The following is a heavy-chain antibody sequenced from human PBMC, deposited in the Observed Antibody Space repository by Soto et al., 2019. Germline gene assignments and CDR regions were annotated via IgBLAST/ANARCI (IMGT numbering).Heavy chain of an antibody. D-gene: IGHD2-2*01. V-gene: IGHV1-24*01. Sequence: AASVKVSCKVSGYTLTELSMHWVRQAPGKGLEWMGGFDPEDGETIYAQKFQGRVTMTEDTSTDTAYMELSSLRSEDTAVYYCATVTDIVVVPAFDYWGQGTLVTVSS. CDR3: ATVTDIVVVPAFDY. CDR2: FDPEDGET. CDR1: GYTLTELS. J-gene: IGHJ4*02.